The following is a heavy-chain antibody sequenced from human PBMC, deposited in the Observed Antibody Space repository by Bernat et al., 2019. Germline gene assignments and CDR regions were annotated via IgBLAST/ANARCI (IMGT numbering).Heavy chain of an antibody. D-gene: IGHD6-13*01. CDR1: GFTFSSYG. CDR2: IWYDGSNK. Sequence: QVQLVESGGGVVQPGRSLRLSCAASGFTFSSYGMHWVRQAPGKGLEWVAVIWYDGSNKYYADSVKVRFTISRDNSKNTLYLQMNSLRAEDTAVYYCARAAAGTKHYYYYYGMDVWGQGTTVTVSS. CDR3: ARAAAGTKHYYYYYGMDV. V-gene: IGHV3-33*01. J-gene: IGHJ6*02.